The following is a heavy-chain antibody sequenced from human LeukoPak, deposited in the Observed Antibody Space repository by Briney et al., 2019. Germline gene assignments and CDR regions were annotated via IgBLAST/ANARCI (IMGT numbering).Heavy chain of an antibody. CDR2: INGGGDIM. Sequence: GGSLRLSCAAFGFSLRAYDLIWVRQAPGKGLDWVSIINGGGDIMMYEDSVKGRFTISRDNSKNTFYLQMNSLRVEDTAVYYCAMRDRGYGLDIWGQGTMVTVSS. J-gene: IGHJ3*02. CDR3: AMRDRGYGLDI. V-gene: IGHV3-23*01. D-gene: IGHD3-10*01. CDR1: GFSLRAYD.